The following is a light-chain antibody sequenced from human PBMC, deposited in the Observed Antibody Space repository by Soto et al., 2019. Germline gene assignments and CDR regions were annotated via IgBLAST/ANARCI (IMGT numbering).Light chain of an antibody. CDR1: SGSIASNY. CDR2: EDN. J-gene: IGLJ3*02. Sequence: NFMLTQPHSVSASPGKTVTISCTRSSGSIASNYVQWYQQRPGSSPTTVIYEDNQRPSGVPDRFSGSIDSSSNSASLTISGLKTEDEADYYCQSDDSSMVFGGGTKLTVL. CDR3: QSDDSSMV. V-gene: IGLV6-57*01.